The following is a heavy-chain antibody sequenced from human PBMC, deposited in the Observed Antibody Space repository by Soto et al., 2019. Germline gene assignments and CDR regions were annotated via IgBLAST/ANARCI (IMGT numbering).Heavy chain of an antibody. CDR2: TYHSGSP. Sequence: QLQLQESGSGLVKPSQTLSLTCAVSGGSISSGGYSWSWIRQPPGKGLEWIGYTYHSGSPYYNPSLKSRVTISVDRSKNQFALKLSSVTAADTAVYYCARAHYGDYGYGMDVWGQGTTVTVSS. D-gene: IGHD4-17*01. V-gene: IGHV4-30-2*01. CDR1: GGSISSGGYS. J-gene: IGHJ6*02. CDR3: ARAHYGDYGYGMDV.